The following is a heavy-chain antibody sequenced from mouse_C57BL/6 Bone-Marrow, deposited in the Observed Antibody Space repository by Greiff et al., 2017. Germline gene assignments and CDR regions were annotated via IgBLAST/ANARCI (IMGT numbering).Heavy chain of an antibody. CDR2: IYPGSGST. J-gene: IGHJ1*03. D-gene: IGHD2-5*01. CDR3: ARPYYSNYWYFDV. CDR1: GYTFTSYW. Sequence: VQLQQPGAELVKPGASVKMSCKASGYTFTSYWITWVKQRPGQGLEWIGDIYPGSGSTNYNEKFKSKATLTVDTSYSTAYMQRSSLTSEDSAVYYCARPYYSNYWYFDVWGTGTTVTVSS. V-gene: IGHV1-55*01.